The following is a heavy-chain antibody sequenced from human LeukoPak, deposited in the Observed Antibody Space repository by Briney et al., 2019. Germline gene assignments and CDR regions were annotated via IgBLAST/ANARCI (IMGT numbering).Heavy chain of an antibody. CDR2: IIPIFGTA. CDR1: GGTFSSYA. CDR3: ARGGIGRIAMVVDYYMDV. D-gene: IGHD3-22*01. V-gene: IGHV1-69*06. Sequence: SVKVSCKASGGTFSSYAISWVRQAPGQGLEWMGGIIPIFGTANYAQKFQGRVTITADKSTSTAYMELSSLRSEDTAIYYCARGGIGRIAMVVDYYMDVWGKGTTVTISS. J-gene: IGHJ6*03.